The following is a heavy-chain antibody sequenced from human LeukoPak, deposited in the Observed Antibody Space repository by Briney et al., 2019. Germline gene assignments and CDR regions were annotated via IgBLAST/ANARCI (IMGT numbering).Heavy chain of an antibody. Sequence: KPSETLSLTCTVSGVSISSGGYYWSWIRQPPGKGLEWIGYIYHSGSTYYNPSLKSRVTISVDRSKNQFSLKLSSVTAADTAVYYCARRVPIAAAGTESWFDPWGQGTLVTVSS. CDR2: IYHSGST. D-gene: IGHD6-13*01. V-gene: IGHV4-30-2*01. CDR3: ARRVPIAAAGTESWFDP. CDR1: GVSISSGGYY. J-gene: IGHJ5*02.